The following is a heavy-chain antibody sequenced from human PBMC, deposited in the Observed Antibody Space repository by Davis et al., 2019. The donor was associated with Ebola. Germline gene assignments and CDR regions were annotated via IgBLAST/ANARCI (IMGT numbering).Heavy chain of an antibody. J-gene: IGHJ4*02. CDR1: GFTLSSFA. V-gene: IGHV3-30*04. CDR2: ISYDETFK. Sequence: GESLKISCAASGFTLSSFALHWVRQAPGKGLEWVAVISYDETFKYYADSVKGRFTISRDNSKNTLYLQMNSLRPEDTAGYYCARDFTASAYGVRLQLGWTSPAYWGQGTLVSVSS. D-gene: IGHD4-17*01. CDR3: ARDFTASAYGVRLQLGWTSPAY.